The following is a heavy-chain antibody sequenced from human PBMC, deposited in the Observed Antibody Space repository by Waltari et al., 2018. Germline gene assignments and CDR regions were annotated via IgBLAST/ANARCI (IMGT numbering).Heavy chain of an antibody. J-gene: IGHJ6*02. CDR2: ISYDGSNK. Sequence: QVQLVESGGGVVQPGRSLRLSCAASGFTFSSYAMHWVRQAPGKGLEWVAVISYDGSNKYYADSVKGRFTISRDNSKNTLYLQMNSRRAEDTAVYYCARDREIFGVVIASYYYYYGMDVWGQGTTVTVSS. CDR3: ARDREIFGVVIASYYYYYGMDV. V-gene: IGHV3-30*01. D-gene: IGHD3-3*01. CDR1: GFTFSSYA.